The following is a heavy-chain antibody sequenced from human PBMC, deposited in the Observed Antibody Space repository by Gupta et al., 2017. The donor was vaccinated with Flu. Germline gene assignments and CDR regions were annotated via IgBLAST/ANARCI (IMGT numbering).Heavy chain of an antibody. CDR3: AKGAERRVVIIHLDS. CDR2: ISGSDGST. V-gene: IGHV3-23*01. J-gene: IGHJ4*02. D-gene: IGHD3-3*01. Sequence: QAPGKGLEWVSGISGSDGSTYYADSVKGRFTISRDTSKNTLYLQMSSLRADDTALYYCAKGAERRVVIIHLDSWGQGTLVTVSS.